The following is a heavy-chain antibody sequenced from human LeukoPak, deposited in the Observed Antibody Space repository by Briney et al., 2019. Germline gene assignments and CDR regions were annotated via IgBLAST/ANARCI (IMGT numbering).Heavy chain of an antibody. V-gene: IGHV1-18*01. Sequence: ASVKVSCKASGYTFTSYGISWVRQAPGQGLEWMGWISAYNGNTNYAQKLQGRVTMTTDTSTSTAYMELRSLRSDDTAVYYCARYCSSTSCPGPFRYLFDPWGQGTLVTVSS. J-gene: IGHJ5*02. CDR2: ISAYNGNT. D-gene: IGHD2-2*01. CDR1: GYTFTSYG. CDR3: ARYCSSTSCPGPFRYLFDP.